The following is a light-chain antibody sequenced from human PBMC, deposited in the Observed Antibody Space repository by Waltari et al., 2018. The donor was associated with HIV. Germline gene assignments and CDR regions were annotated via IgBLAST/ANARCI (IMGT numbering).Light chain of an antibody. CDR1: TSNIGNHY. CDR2: ENN. CDR3: GTWDRSLSGGV. J-gene: IGLJ3*02. Sequence: QSVLTQPPSVSAAPGPKVTISCSGNTSNIGNHYVHWYQHHPGPAPKLLIYENNKRPSGIPDRFSGFKSGTSATLDITGLQTGDEADYFCGTWDRSLSGGVFGGGTKLTVL. V-gene: IGLV1-51*02.